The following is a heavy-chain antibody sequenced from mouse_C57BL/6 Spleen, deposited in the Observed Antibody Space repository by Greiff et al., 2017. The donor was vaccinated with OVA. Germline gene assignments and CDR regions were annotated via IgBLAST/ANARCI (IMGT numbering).Heavy chain of an antibody. D-gene: IGHD1-3*01. CDR1: GFTFSSYA. J-gene: IGHJ2*01. CDR3: TRDNYEYYFDY. Sequence: EVMLVESGEGLVKPGGSLKLSCAASGFTFSSYAMSWVRQTPEKRLEWVAYISSGGDYIYYADTVKGRFTISRDNARNTLYLQMSSLKSEDTAMYYCTRDNYEYYFDYWGQGTTLTVSS. V-gene: IGHV5-9-1*02. CDR2: ISSGGDYI.